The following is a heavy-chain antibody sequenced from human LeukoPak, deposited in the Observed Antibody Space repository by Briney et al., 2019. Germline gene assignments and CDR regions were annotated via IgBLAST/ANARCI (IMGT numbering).Heavy chain of an antibody. CDR3: AREVWYQLLAWFDP. D-gene: IGHD2-2*01. Sequence: SETLSLTCTVSGGSISSSSYYWGWIRQPPGKGLEWIGSIYYRGSTYYNPSLKSRVTISVDTSKNQFSLNLSSVTAADTAVYYCAREVWYQLLAWFDPWGQGTLVTVSS. CDR1: GGSISSSSYY. J-gene: IGHJ5*02. CDR2: IYYRGST. V-gene: IGHV4-39*07.